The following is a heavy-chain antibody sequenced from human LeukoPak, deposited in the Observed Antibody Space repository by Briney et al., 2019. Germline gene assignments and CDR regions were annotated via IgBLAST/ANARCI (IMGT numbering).Heavy chain of an antibody. V-gene: IGHV3-7*03. J-gene: IGHJ6*03. D-gene: IGHD3-10*01. CDR1: GFTFSSYW. CDR2: IKQDGSEK. Sequence: GGSLRLSCAASGFTFSSYWMSWVRQAPGKGLEWVANIKQDGSEKYYVDSVKGRFTISRDNAKNTQYLQMNSLRAEDTALYYCARIAMLRGVTHMDVWGKGTTVTISS. CDR3: ARIAMLRGVTHMDV.